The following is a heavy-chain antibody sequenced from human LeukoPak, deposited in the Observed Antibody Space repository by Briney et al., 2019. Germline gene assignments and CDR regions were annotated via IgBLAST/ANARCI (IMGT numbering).Heavy chain of an antibody. CDR2: IIPIFGTA. J-gene: IGHJ4*02. Sequence: SVKVSCKASGGTFSSYAISWVRQAPGQGLEWMGGIIPIFGTANYAQKFQGRVTITADESTSAAYMELSSLRSEDTAVYYCARGGDYYDSSGYIDYWGQGTLVTVSS. CDR1: GGTFSSYA. D-gene: IGHD3-22*01. V-gene: IGHV1-69*13. CDR3: ARGGDYYDSSGYIDY.